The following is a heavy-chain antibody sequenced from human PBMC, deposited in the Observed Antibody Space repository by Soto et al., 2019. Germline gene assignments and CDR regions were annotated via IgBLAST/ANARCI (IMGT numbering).Heavy chain of an antibody. V-gene: IGHV4-59*01. D-gene: IGHD6-6*01. CDR2: IYYSGST. Sequence: TLSLTCTVSGGSISSYYWSWIRQPPGKGLEWIGYIYYSGSTNYNPSLKSRVTISVDTSKNQFSLKLSSVTAADTAVYYCARAVAALVYDYWGQGTLVTVSS. CDR1: GGSISSYY. J-gene: IGHJ4*02. CDR3: ARAVAALVYDY.